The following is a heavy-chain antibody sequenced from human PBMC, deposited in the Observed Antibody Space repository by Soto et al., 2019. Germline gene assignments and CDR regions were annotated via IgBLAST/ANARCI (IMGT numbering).Heavy chain of an antibody. CDR2: INAGNGNT. D-gene: IGHD3-10*01. J-gene: IGHJ3*02. CDR3: ASSNVLLWFGELSDGAFDI. Sequence: ASVKVSCKASGYTFTSYAMHWVRQAPGQRLEWMGWINAGNGNTKYSQKFQGRVTITRDTSTSTAYMELSSLRSEDTAVYYCASSNVLLWFGELSDGAFDIWGQGTMVTVSS. CDR1: GYTFTSYA. V-gene: IGHV1-3*01.